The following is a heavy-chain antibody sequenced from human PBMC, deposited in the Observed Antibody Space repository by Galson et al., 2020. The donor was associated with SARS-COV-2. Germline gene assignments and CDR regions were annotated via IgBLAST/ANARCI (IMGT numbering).Heavy chain of an antibody. CDR3: AIPYLAAAEFCGAFDL. J-gene: IGHJ3*01. CDR2: ISDTATNI. Sequence: GGSLRLSCAASGFTILGYEMNWVRQAPGKGLEWISYISDTATNIYYADSVKGRFTISIDHANNSLYLQMTSLRAEDTAIYYCAIPYLAAAEFCGAFDLWGRGTLVTVSS. CDR1: GFTILGYE. D-gene: IGHD6-13*01. V-gene: IGHV3-48*03.